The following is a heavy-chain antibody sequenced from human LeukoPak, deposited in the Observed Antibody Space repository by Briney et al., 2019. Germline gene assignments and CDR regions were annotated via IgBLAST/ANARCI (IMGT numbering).Heavy chain of an antibody. V-gene: IGHV1-69*13. J-gene: IGHJ4*02. CDR3: AREGGDYYGSGSYIY. CDR2: IIPIFGTA. CDR1: GGTFSSYA. Sequence: SVKVSCKASGGTFSSYAISWVRQAPGQGLEWMGGIIPIFGTANYAQKFQGRVTITADESTSTAYMELSSLRSEDTAVYYCAREGGDYYGSGSYIYWGQGTLVTVSS. D-gene: IGHD3-10*01.